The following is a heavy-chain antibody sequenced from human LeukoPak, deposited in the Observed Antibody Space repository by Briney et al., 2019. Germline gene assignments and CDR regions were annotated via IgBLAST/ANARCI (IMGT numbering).Heavy chain of an antibody. D-gene: IGHD3-10*01. J-gene: IGHJ4*02. V-gene: IGHV3-23*01. Sequence: PGGSLRLSCAASGFTFSSYAMSWVRQAPGKGLEWVSAISGSGGSTYYADSVKGRFTISRDNSKNTLYLQMNSLRAEDTAVYYCAKVNGDHIRTLWFGELYIDYWGQGTLVTVSS. CDR3: AKVNGDHIRTLWFGELYIDY. CDR1: GFTFSSYA. CDR2: ISGSGGST.